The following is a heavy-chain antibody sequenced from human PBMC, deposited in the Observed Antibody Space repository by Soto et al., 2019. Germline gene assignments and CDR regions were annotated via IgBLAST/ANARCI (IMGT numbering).Heavy chain of an antibody. CDR3: AKEAAAGTMDY. V-gene: IGHV3-30*18. CDR1: GFTFSSYG. Sequence: QVQLVESGGGVVQPGRSLRLSCAASGFTFSSYGMHWVRQAPGKGLEWVAVISYDGSNKYYADSVKGRFTISRDNSKNSLYLQMNSRRAEDTAVYYCAKEAAAGTMDYWGQGTLVTVSS. CDR2: ISYDGSNK. D-gene: IGHD6-13*01. J-gene: IGHJ4*02.